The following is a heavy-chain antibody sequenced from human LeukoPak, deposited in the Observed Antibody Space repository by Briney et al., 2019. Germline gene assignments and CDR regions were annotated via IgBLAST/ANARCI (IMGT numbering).Heavy chain of an antibody. V-gene: IGHV1-69*02. CDR2: IIPILGIA. D-gene: IGHD2-2*01. CDR1: GGTFSSYT. J-gene: IGHJ3*02. CDR3: ARAGRYCSSTSCYGDAFDI. Sequence: ASVKVSCKASGGTFSSYTISWARQAPGQGLEWMGRIIPILGIANYAQKFQGRVTITADKSTSTAYMELSSLRSEDTAVYYCARAGRYCSSTSCYGDAFDIWGQGTMVTVSS.